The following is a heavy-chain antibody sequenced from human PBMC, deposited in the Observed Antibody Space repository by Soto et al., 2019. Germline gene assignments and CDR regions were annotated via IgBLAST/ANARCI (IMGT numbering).Heavy chain of an antibody. D-gene: IGHD3-22*01. Sequence: EVQLLESGGGLVQPGGSLRLSCAASGFTFSSYAMSWVRQAPGKGLEWVSAISGSGGSTYYADSVKGRFTISRDSSKNTLYLQMNSLRAEDTAVYYCAKAAGYYYDSSGAFDIWGQGTMVTVSS. V-gene: IGHV3-23*01. J-gene: IGHJ3*02. CDR1: GFTFSSYA. CDR3: AKAAGYYYDSSGAFDI. CDR2: ISGSGGST.